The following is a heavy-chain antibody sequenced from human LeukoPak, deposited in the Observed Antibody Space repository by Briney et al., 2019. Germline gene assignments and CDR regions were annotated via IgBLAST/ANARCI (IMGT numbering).Heavy chain of an antibody. D-gene: IGHD6-13*01. V-gene: IGHV4-59*01. CDR3: ARGTAGYSSTWPPDAFDI. CDR2: IYYSGST. J-gene: IGHJ3*02. CDR1: GGSISSYY. Sequence: PSETLSLICTVSGGSISSYYWSWIRQPPGKGLEGIGYIYYSGSTNYNPSLKSRVTISVDTSKNQFSLKLSSVTAADTAVYYCARGTAGYSSTWPPDAFDIWGQGTMVTVSS.